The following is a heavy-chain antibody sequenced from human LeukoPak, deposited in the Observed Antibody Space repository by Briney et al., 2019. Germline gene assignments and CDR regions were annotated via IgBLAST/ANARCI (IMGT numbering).Heavy chain of an antibody. D-gene: IGHD3-3*01. CDR1: GFTFSSYA. CDR2: IRSKAYGGTT. V-gene: IGHV3-49*04. CDR3: TRGSITIFGVVTPWDAFDI. J-gene: IGHJ3*02. Sequence: GGSLRLSCAASGFTFSSYAMSWVRQAPGKGLEWVGFIRSKAYGGTTEYAASVKGRFTISRDDSKSIAYLQMNSLKTEDTAVYYCTRGSITIFGVVTPWDAFDIWGQGTMVTVSS.